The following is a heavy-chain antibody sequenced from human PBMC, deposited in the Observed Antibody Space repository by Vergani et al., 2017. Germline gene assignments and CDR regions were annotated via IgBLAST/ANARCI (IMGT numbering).Heavy chain of an antibody. J-gene: IGHJ6*02. CDR1: GGSISSGDYY. CDR2: IYYSGST. CDR3: ARDLIYDSSGYSPSYGMDV. Sequence: QVQLQESGPGLVKPSQTLSLTCTVSGGSISSGDYYWSWIRQPPGKGLEWIGYIYYSGSTCYNPSLKSRVTISVDTSKNQFSLKLSSVTAADTAVYYCARDLIYDSSGYSPSYGMDVWGQGTTVTVSS. D-gene: IGHD3-22*01. V-gene: IGHV4-30-4*08.